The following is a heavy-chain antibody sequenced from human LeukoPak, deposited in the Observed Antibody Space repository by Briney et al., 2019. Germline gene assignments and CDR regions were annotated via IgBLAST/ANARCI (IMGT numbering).Heavy chain of an antibody. Sequence: GASVKVSCKASGGTFTSYAISWVRQAPGQGLEWMGGIIPIFGTANYAQKFQGRVTITSDESTGTAYMEMSSLRAKDTAVYYFASPLPPGAKEFYYYYSMDVWGKGTTVTISS. CDR3: ASPLPPGAKEFYYYYSMDV. J-gene: IGHJ6*03. CDR1: GGTFTSYA. D-gene: IGHD4/OR15-4a*01. CDR2: IIPIFGTA. V-gene: IGHV1-69*13.